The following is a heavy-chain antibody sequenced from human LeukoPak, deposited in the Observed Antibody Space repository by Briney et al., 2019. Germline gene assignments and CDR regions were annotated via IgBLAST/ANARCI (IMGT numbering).Heavy chain of an antibody. CDR1: GFTFSSYA. J-gene: IGHJ6*03. V-gene: IGHV3-30-3*01. CDR2: ISYDGSNK. D-gene: IGHD6-6*01. CDR3: ARDSYSSSSFYYYYMDV. Sequence: GGSLRLSCAASGFTFSSYAMHWVRQAPGKGLEWVAVISYDGSNKYYADSVKGRFTISRDNSKNTLYLQMNSLRAEDTAVYYCARDSYSSSSFYYYYMDVWGKGTTVTVSS.